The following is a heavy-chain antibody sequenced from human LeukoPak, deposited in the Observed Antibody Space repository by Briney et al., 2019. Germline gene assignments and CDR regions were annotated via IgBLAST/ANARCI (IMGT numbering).Heavy chain of an antibody. CDR3: AKPPPDIVVVPAAPKGY. Sequence: GGSLRLSCAASGFTFTNYAMTWVRQAPGKGLEWVSAISASGGGTFYADSVKGRFTISRDISKNTLYLQMNSLRAEDTAVYYCAKPPPDIVVVPAAPKGYWGQGTLVIVSS. V-gene: IGHV3-23*01. J-gene: IGHJ4*02. CDR1: GFTFTNYA. CDR2: ISASGGGT. D-gene: IGHD2-2*01.